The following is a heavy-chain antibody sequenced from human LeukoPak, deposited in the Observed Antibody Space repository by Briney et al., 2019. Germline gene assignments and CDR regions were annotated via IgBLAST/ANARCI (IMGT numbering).Heavy chain of an antibody. V-gene: IGHV4-31*03. J-gene: IGHJ6*02. CDR1: GGSISSGAYY. CDR3: ARAVLYYYYAMDV. D-gene: IGHD1-14*01. Sequence: SETLSLTCTVSGGSISSGAYYWSWIRQHPGKGLDWIGYIHYSGSTYYNPSLNSRLTMSVDTSKNQFPLKLSSVTAADTAVYYCARAVLYYYYAMDVWGQGTLVTVSS. CDR2: IHYSGST.